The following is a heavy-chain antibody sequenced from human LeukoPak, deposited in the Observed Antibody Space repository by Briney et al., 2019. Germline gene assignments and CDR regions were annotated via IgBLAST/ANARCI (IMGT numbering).Heavy chain of an antibody. V-gene: IGHV5-51*01. Sequence: GESLKISCKHSEYSFPNYCIGWVRQMPGKGLEWMGIIYPDDSDTRYSPSFQGQVTISADKSISTAYLQWSSLKASDTAMYYCARCNYYYYYMDVWGKGTTVTVSS. CDR3: ARCNYYYYYMDV. J-gene: IGHJ6*03. CDR1: EYSFPNYC. CDR2: IYPDDSDT.